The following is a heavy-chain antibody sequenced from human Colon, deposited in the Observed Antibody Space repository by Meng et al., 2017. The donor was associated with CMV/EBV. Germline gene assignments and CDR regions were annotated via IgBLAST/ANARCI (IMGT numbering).Heavy chain of an antibody. D-gene: IGHD3-10*01. J-gene: IGHJ4*02. CDR3: AGRGRGSFAF. CDR1: GDAHNGGGYY. V-gene: IGHV4-31*03. CDR2: IYSGGTT. Sequence: LTSNVAGDAHNGGGYYWTWIRQHPEKGIEWIGYIYSGGTTYYNPSLTSRATISMDTSKGHFSLRVRSVTASDTAVYYCAGRGRGSFAFWGQGILVTVSS.